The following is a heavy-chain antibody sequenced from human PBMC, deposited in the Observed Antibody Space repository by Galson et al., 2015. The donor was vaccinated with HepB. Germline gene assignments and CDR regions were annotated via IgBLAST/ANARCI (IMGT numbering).Heavy chain of an antibody. CDR3: ARDRGRLWFGEKAERGPLDY. CDR1: GFNFSSYA. Sequence: SLRLSCAASGFNFSSYAMHWVRQAPGKGLEWVAVISYDGSNKYYADSVKGRFTISRDNSKNTLYLQMNSLRAEDTAVYYCARDRGRLWFGEKAERGPLDYWGQGTLVTVSS. V-gene: IGHV3-30-3*01. CDR2: ISYDGSNK. J-gene: IGHJ4*02. D-gene: IGHD3-10*01.